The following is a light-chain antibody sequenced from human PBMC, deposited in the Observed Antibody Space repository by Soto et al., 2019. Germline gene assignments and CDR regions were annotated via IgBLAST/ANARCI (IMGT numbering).Light chain of an antibody. Sequence: ISMTQSPPTLSVSPGGRVTLSCEASETISADLAWYHHRPGQAPRLLIYAASTRAPGVPARFSGSGSGTDFTLAIANLQPEDFGLYYCQHYHNFPRSFGQGTTLAIK. CDR1: ETISAD. J-gene: IGKJ2*03. CDR3: QHYHNFPRS. V-gene: IGKV3-15*01. CDR2: AAS.